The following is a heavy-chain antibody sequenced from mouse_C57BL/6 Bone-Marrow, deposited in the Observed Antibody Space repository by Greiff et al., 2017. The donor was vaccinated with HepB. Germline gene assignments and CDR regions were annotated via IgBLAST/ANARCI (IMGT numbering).Heavy chain of an antibody. CDR3: ARGWDGNYSDY. CDR2: INPYNGGT. D-gene: IGHD2-1*01. CDR1: GYTFTDYY. Sequence: EVQVVESGPVLVKPGASVKMSCKASGYTFTDYYMNWVKQSHGKSLEWIGVINPYNGGTSYNQKFKGKATLTVDKSSSTAYMELNSLTSEDSAVYYCARGWDGNYSDYWGQGTTLTVSS. J-gene: IGHJ2*01. V-gene: IGHV1-19*01.